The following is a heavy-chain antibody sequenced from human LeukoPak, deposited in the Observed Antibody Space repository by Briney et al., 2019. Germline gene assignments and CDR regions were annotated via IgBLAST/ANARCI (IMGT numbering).Heavy chain of an antibody. J-gene: IGHJ4*02. CDR3: AKGSSMTIAARLNY. CDR2: IISSGTYI. D-gene: IGHD6-6*01. V-gene: IGHV3-21*04. Sequence: GGSLRLSCAASGFTFSSYTMNWVRQARGKGLEWVSSIISSGTYIYYADSVKGRFTISRDNAKNSLYLQVNSLRAEDTAVYYCAKGSSMTIAARLNYWGQGTLVTVSS. CDR1: GFTFSSYT.